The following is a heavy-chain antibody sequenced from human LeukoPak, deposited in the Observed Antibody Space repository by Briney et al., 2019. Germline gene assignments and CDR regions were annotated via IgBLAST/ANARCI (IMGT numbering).Heavy chain of an antibody. Sequence: GGSLRLSCTASGFTFSNYGMHWVRQAPGKGLEWVAFIRYDGSNKYYADSVKGRFTISRDNAKNSLYLQMNTLRAEDTAVYYCARRAITMVRGVRPYFFDYWGQGTLVTVSS. CDR3: ARRAITMVRGVRPYFFDY. D-gene: IGHD3-10*01. CDR1: GFTFSNYG. CDR2: IRYDGSNK. V-gene: IGHV3-30*02. J-gene: IGHJ4*02.